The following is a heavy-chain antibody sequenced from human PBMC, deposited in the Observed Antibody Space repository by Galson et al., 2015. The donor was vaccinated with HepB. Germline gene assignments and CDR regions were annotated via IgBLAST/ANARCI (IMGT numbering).Heavy chain of an antibody. V-gene: IGHV3-30*04. CDR1: GFTFSTYA. J-gene: IGHJ4*02. CDR2: VSFDGRNT. Sequence: SLRLSCAASGFTFSTYAMHWVRQAPGKGLEWVALVSFDGRNTYYADSVKGRFTITRDNSKSTLFLQMDSLRAEDTAVYYCARDMDSSSWYRGYFDYWGQGTLVTVSS. D-gene: IGHD6-13*01. CDR3: ARDMDSSSWYRGYFDY.